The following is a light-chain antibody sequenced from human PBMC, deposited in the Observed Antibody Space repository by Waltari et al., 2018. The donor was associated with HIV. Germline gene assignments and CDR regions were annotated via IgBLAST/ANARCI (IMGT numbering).Light chain of an antibody. CDR2: SND. J-gene: IGLJ3*02. CDR3: AAWDDSLSGPV. Sequence: QSVLTQPPSSSGTSGQRVTFSCSGTNPNIGKNTVNWFQQLPGTAPKLFIYSNDQRPSGVPDRFSGSKSGSSASLAISGLQSEDEADYFCAAWDDSLSGPVFGGGTKLTVL. CDR1: NPNIGKNT. V-gene: IGLV1-44*01.